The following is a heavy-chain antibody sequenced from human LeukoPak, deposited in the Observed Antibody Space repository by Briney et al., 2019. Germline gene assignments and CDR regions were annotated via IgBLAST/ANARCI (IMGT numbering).Heavy chain of an antibody. CDR3: ARDRLYDSSGYPTSYFDY. CDR2: VSAYNGNT. J-gene: IGHJ4*02. Sequence: ASVKVSCKAAGYTFATYGISWVRQAPGQGLEWMGWVSAYNGNTNYAQSLQGRVTITRDTSASTAYMELSSLRSEDMAVYYCARDRLYDSSGYPTSYFDYWGQGTLVTVSS. D-gene: IGHD3-22*01. V-gene: IGHV1-18*03. CDR1: GYTFATYG.